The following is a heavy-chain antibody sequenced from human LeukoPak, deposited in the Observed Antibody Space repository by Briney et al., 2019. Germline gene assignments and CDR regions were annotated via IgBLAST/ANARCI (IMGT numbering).Heavy chain of an antibody. CDR1: GGSITSGDYY. J-gene: IGHJ4*02. D-gene: IGHD5-24*01. V-gene: IGHV4-34*01. CDR3: ARGGYRENY. Sequence: SETLSLTCTVSGGSITSGDYYWSWIRQPPGMGLEWIGEINHSGSTNYNPSLKSRVTISVDTSKNQFSLKLSSVTAADTAVYYCARGGYRENYWGQGTLVTVSS. CDR2: INHSGST.